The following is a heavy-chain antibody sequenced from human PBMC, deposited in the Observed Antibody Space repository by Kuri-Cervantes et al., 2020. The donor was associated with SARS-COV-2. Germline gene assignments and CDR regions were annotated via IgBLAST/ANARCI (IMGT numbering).Heavy chain of an antibody. CDR2: INHSGST. CDR3: ARLGWYYYYGMDV. V-gene: IGHV4-34*01. Sequence: ESLKISCAVYGGSFSGYYWSWIRQPPGKGLEWIGEINHSGSTNYNPSLKSRVTVSVDTSKNQFSLKLSSVTAADTAVYYCARLGWYYYYGMDVWGQGTTVTVSS. J-gene: IGHJ6*02. CDR1: GGSFSGYY.